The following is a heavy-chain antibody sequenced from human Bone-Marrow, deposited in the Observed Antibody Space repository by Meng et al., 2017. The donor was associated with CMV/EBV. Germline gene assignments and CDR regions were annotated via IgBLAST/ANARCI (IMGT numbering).Heavy chain of an antibody. J-gene: IGHJ4*02. V-gene: IGHV3-7*01. CDR1: GFTVGSDY. CDR2: IKQDGSEK. CDR3: AREWGLRQQLGYFDY. D-gene: IGHD6-13*01. Sequence: GESLKISCAASGFTVGSDYMSWVRQAPGKGLEWVANIKQDGSEKYYVDSVKGRFTISRDNAKNSLYLQMNSLRAEDTAVYYCAREWGLRQQLGYFDYWGQGTLVTVSS.